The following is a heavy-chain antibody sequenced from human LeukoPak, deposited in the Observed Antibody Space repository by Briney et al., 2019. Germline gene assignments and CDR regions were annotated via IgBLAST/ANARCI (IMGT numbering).Heavy chain of an antibody. CDR3: AKDVGLTVAFFDY. J-gene: IGHJ4*02. CDR1: GFTFSSYG. D-gene: IGHD1-26*01. Sequence: GGSLRLSCAASGFTFSSYGMHWVRQAPGKGLEWVAVISYDGSNKYYADSVKGRFTISRDNSKNTLYLQMNSLRAEDTAVYYCAKDVGLTVAFFDYWGQGTLVTVSS. CDR2: ISYDGSNK. V-gene: IGHV3-30*18.